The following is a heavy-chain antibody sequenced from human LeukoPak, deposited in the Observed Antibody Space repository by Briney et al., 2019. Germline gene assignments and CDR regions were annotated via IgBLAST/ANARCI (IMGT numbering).Heavy chain of an antibody. CDR3: AKVGVAAAGTSYYYGMDV. CDR1: GFTFSSYA. J-gene: IGHJ6*02. Sequence: GGSLRLSCAASGFTFSSYAMGWVRQAPGKGLEWVSAISGSGGSTYYADSVKGRFTISRDNSKNTLYLQMNSLRAEDTAVYYCAKVGVAAAGTSYYYGMDVWGQGTTVTVSS. D-gene: IGHD6-13*01. V-gene: IGHV3-23*01. CDR2: ISGSGGST.